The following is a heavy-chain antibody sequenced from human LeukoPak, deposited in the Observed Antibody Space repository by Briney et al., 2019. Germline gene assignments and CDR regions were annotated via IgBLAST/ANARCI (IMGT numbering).Heavy chain of an antibody. V-gene: IGHV3-15*01. CDR1: GSTFSNAW. CDR3: TTEDTRIDAFDI. CDR2: IKSKTDGGTT. Sequence: MPWASLRLSCASSGSTFSNAWMRWVREAPGKGLGWVGRIKSKTDGGTTDYAAPVKGRFTISRDDSKNTLYLQMNSLKTEDTAVYYCTTEDTRIDAFDIWGQGTMVTVSS. J-gene: IGHJ3*02.